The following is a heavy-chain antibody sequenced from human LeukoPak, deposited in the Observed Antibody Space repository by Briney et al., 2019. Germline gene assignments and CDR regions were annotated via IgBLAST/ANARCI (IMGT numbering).Heavy chain of an antibody. CDR1: GFIFRNYW. CDR3: ARAPDSSGWHFDY. J-gene: IGHJ4*02. V-gene: IGHV3-7*01. CDR2: ITHDGSDK. Sequence: GGSLRLSCTTSGFIFRNYWMTWVRQAPGKGLERVASITHDGSDKYYVDSVKGRFIISRDNGENSLYLQMNSLRVVDTALYYCARAPDSSGWHFDYWGQGTLVSVSS. D-gene: IGHD3-22*01.